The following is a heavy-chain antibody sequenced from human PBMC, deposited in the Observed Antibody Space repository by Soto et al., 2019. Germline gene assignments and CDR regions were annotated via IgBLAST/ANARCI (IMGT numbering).Heavy chain of an antibody. J-gene: IGHJ4*02. D-gene: IGHD2-2*01. V-gene: IGHV3-30-3*01. Sequence: PGGSLRLSCAASGFTFSSYAMHWVRQAPGKGLEWVAVISYDGSNKYYADSVKGRFTISRDNSKNTLYLQMNSLRAEDTAVYYCARDLLSGVPAATNFDYWGQGTLVTVS. CDR2: ISYDGSNK. CDR1: GFTFSSYA. CDR3: ARDLLSGVPAATNFDY.